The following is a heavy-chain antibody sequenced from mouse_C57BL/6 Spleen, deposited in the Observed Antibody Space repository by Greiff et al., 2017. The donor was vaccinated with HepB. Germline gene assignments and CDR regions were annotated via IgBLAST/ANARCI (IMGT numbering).Heavy chain of an antibody. Sequence: EVKLMESGPELVKPGASVKISCKASGYSFTDYNMNWVKQSNGKSLEWIGVINPNYGTTSYNQKFKGKATLTVDQSSSTAYMQLNSLTSEDSAVYYCARGRNYGSSYGYFDVWGTGTTVTVSS. CDR1: GYSFTDYN. CDR3: ARGRNYGSSYGYFDV. D-gene: IGHD1-1*01. V-gene: IGHV1-39*01. J-gene: IGHJ1*03. CDR2: INPNYGTT.